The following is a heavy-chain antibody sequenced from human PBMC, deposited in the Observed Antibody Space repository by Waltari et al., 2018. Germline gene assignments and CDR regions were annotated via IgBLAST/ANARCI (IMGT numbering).Heavy chain of an antibody. J-gene: IGHJ4*02. CDR1: GGSFSGYY. D-gene: IGHD6-13*01. CDR3: ARIPGYSSSPFDY. V-gene: IGHV4-34*01. Sequence: QVQLQQWGAGLLKPSETLSLTCAVYGGSFSGYYWSWIRQPPGKGLEWIGEINHSGSTNYNPSLKSRVTISVDTSKNQFSLKLSSVTAADTAVYYCARIPGYSSSPFDYWGQGTLVTVSS. CDR2: INHSGST.